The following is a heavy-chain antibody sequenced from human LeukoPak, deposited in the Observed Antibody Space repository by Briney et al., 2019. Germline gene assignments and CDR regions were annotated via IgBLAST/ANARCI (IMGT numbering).Heavy chain of an antibody. CDR2: ISYDGSNK. CDR1: GFTFSSYG. V-gene: IGHV3-30*03. Sequence: PGGSLRLSCAASGFTFSSYGMHWVRQAPGKGLEWVAVISYDGSNKYYADSVKGRFTISRDNSKNTLYLQMNSLRAEDTAVYYCARDYVSSSSGGDYWGQGTLVTVSS. D-gene: IGHD6-6*01. J-gene: IGHJ4*02. CDR3: ARDYVSSSSGGDY.